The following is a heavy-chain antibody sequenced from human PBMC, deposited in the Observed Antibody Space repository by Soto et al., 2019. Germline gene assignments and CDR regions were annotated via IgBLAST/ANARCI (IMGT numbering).Heavy chain of an antibody. CDR1: GYNFTGHY. J-gene: IGHJ4*02. CDR3: GRGRSGQIVVFY. Sequence: ASVKVSCKASGYNFTGHYIHWVRQAPEQGPEWMGEIGPESGATRYAQKFQGRVTMTMDMSITTVYMELSNLSPDDTAVYYCGRGRSGQIVVFYWGQGTPVTVSS. V-gene: IGHV1-2*02. D-gene: IGHD5-12*01. CDR2: IGPESGAT.